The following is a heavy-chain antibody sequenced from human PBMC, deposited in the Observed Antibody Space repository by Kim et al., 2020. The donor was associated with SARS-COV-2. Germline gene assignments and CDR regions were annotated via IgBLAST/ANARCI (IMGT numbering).Heavy chain of an antibody. CDR3: AREGSGSYNWFDP. J-gene: IGHJ5*02. V-gene: IGHV1-3*01. Sequence: RYSQEFQGRVTITRDTSATTAYIELSSLTSKDTAVYYCAREGSGSYNWFDPWGQGTLVTVSS. D-gene: IGHD3-10*01.